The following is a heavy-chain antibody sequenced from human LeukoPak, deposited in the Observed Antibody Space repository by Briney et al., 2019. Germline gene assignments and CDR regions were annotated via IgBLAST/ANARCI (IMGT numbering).Heavy chain of an antibody. CDR1: GCSINSYK. CDR3: AKTSFVSGSFWFFDL. D-gene: IGHD1-26*01. V-gene: IGHV4-4*07. J-gene: IGHJ2*01. Sequence: SETLSLTCTLSGCSINSYKWSWIRQPAGKGLEWIGRIYPSGSTNYNPSLKSRVTMSVDTSKNHFSLHLSSVTAADTAVYYCAKTSFVSGSFWFFDLWGRGAQVTVSS. CDR2: IYPSGST.